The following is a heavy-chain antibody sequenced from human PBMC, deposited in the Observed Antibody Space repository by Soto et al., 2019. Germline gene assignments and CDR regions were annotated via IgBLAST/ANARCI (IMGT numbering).Heavy chain of an antibody. J-gene: IGHJ5*02. CDR1: GYTFTSYG. Sequence: ASVKVSCKASGYTFTSYGISWVRQAPGQGLECMGWISVYNGNTHYAQKFQGRVTITADESTSTAYMELSSLRSEDTAVYYCARSCLVVPAVKDWFDPWGQGTLVTVSS. CDR3: ARSCLVVPAVKDWFDP. CDR2: ISVYNGNT. D-gene: IGHD2-2*01. V-gene: IGHV1-18*04.